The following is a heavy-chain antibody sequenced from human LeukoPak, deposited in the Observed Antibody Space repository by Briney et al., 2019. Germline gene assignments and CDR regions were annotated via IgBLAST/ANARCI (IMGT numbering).Heavy chain of an antibody. CDR2: IYTSGST. D-gene: IGHD3-10*01. CDR3: ARGALLWFGAKMEYYFDY. J-gene: IGHJ4*02. CDR1: GDPISNYY. Sequence: PSETLSLTCTVSGDPISNYYWSWIRQPAGKGLEWIGRIYTSGSTNYNPSLKSRVTMSVDTSKNQFSLKLSSVTAADTAVYYCARGALLWFGAKMEYYFDYWGQGTPLTVSS. V-gene: IGHV4-4*07.